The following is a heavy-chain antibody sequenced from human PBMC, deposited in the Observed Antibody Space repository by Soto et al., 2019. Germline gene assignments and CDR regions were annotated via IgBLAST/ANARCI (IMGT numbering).Heavy chain of an antibody. CDR2: ITAHNGNT. D-gene: IGHD3-3*01. Sequence: QVPLVQSGGEVKKPGASVKVSCKASGYTFSNYAISWVRQAPGQGLEGMGWITAHNGNTKYAQKFQARVTMTTDTSTSTASMELRSLTSDDTAVYYCARDAPYDDFWSGVMELYYYGMDVWGQGTTVTVSS. CDR1: GYTFSNYA. J-gene: IGHJ6*02. CDR3: ARDAPYDDFWSGVMELYYYGMDV. V-gene: IGHV1-18*01.